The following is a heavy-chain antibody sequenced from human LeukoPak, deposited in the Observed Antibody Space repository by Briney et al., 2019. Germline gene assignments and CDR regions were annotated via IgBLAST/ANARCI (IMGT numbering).Heavy chain of an antibody. V-gene: IGHV5-51*01. CDR3: ARYVTVTPSYLYYYMDV. J-gene: IGHJ6*03. Sequence: GESLKISCKGSGYSCTTYFIGWVRQMPGKGLEWVGVINPGDSHTTYSPSFQGHVTISADKSIGTAYLQWGSLKASDTAIYYCARYVTVTPSYLYYYMDVWGKGTTVIVSS. CDR1: GYSCTTYF. CDR2: INPGDSHT. D-gene: IGHD4-17*01.